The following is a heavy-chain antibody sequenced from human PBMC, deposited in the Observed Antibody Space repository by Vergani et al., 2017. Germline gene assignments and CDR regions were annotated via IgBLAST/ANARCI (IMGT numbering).Heavy chain of an antibody. CDR1: GGSISSYY. J-gene: IGHJ6*03. CDR2: IYYSGST. Sequence: QVQLQESGPGLVKPSETLSLTCTVSGGSISSYYWSWIRQPPGKGLEWIGYIYYSGSTNYNPSLKSRVTISVDTAKNQFALKLSSVTAADTAVYYCAIGREWTTINYYYYYMDVWGKGTTVTVSS. CDR3: AIGREWTTINYYYYYMDV. D-gene: IGHD3/OR15-3a*01. V-gene: IGHV4-59*01.